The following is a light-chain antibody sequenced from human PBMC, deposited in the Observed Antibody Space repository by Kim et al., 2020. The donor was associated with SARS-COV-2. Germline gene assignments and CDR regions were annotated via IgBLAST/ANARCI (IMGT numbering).Light chain of an antibody. J-gene: IGKJ1*01. Sequence: PSAGATPSCSASQSVSVSYLAGCQQKPAQAPRLLIYDASSRATGITDSCSGSGAGTDFTLTISRLEPDDFSVYYCHQYGSSPSLTFGQGTKVDIK. V-gene: IGKV3-20*01. CDR2: DAS. CDR1: QSVSVSY. CDR3: HQYGSSPSLT.